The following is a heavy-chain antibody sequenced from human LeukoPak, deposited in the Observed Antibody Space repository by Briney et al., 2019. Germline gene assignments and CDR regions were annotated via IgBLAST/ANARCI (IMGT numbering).Heavy chain of an antibody. Sequence: ASVKVSCKASGYTFTSYYMHWVRQAPGQGLEWMGIINPSGGSTSYAQKFQGRVTMTRDTSTSTVYMELSSLRSEDTAVYYCASEDPTGAGYFDLWGRGTLVTVSS. J-gene: IGHJ2*01. CDR2: INPSGGST. CDR1: GYTFTSYY. V-gene: IGHV1-46*01. CDR3: ASEDPTGAGYFDL.